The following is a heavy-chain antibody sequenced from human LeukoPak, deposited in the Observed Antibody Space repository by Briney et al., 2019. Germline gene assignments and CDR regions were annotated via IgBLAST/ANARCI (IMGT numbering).Heavy chain of an antibody. CDR2: ISSSSSYI. Sequence: GGSLRLSCAASGFTFSSYSMNWVRQAPGKGLEWVSSISSSSSYIYYADLVKGRFTISRDNSKNTLYLQMNSLRAEDTAVYYCARGAYGSGSYGDNWFDPWGQGTLVTVSS. V-gene: IGHV3-21*01. D-gene: IGHD3-10*01. CDR3: ARGAYGSGSYGDNWFDP. CDR1: GFTFSSYS. J-gene: IGHJ5*02.